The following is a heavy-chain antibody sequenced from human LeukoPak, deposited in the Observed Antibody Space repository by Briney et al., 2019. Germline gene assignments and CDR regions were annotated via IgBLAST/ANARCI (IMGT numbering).Heavy chain of an antibody. CDR1: GFTFSSYG. J-gene: IGHJ4*02. Sequence: PGGSLRLSCAASGFTFSSYGMHWVRQAPGKGLEWVSAISGSGGSTYYADSVKGRFTISRDNSKNTLYLQLNSLRAEDTAVYYCAKPDSSGYYSFDYWGQGTLVTVSS. CDR3: AKPDSSGYYSFDY. V-gene: IGHV3-23*01. CDR2: ISGSGGST. D-gene: IGHD3-22*01.